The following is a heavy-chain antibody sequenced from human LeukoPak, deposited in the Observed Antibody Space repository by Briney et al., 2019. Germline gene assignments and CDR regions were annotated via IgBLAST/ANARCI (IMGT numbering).Heavy chain of an antibody. CDR1: GGSISSYY. D-gene: IGHD3-16*01. J-gene: IGHJ3*02. Sequence: SETLSLTCTVSGGSISSYYWSWIRQPAGKGLEWIGRIYTSGSTNYNPSLKSRVTTSVDTSKNQFSLKLSSVTAADTAVYYCARVRYVWGTPEAFDIWGQGTMVTVSS. CDR3: ARVRYVWGTPEAFDI. CDR2: IYTSGST. V-gene: IGHV4-4*07.